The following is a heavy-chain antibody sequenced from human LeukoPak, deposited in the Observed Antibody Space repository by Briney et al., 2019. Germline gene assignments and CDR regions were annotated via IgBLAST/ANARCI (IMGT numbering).Heavy chain of an antibody. J-gene: IGHJ4*02. V-gene: IGHV4-59*01. D-gene: IGHD3-22*01. CDR1: GGSISNYY. CDR3: ARAGYYDSSGYLY. CDR2: IYYSGST. Sequence: PSETLSLTCTVSGGSISNYYWSWIRQPPGKGLEWIGYIYYSGSTNYNPSLKSRVTISLDTSKNQFSLKLSSVTAADTAVYYCARAGYYDSSGYLYWGQGTLVTVSS.